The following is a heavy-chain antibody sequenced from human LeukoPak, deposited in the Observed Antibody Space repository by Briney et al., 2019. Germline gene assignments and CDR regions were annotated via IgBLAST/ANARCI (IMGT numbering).Heavy chain of an antibody. CDR1: GGTFSSYA. Sequence: SVKVSCKASGGTFSSYAINWVRQAPGQGLEWVGRIIPIFGTANYSQKFQGRVTITTDESTSTAYMELSSLRSEDTAVYYCARGVSGYQGYYNMDVWDKGTTVTVSS. D-gene: IGHD3-22*01. V-gene: IGHV1-69*05. CDR2: IIPIFGTA. CDR3: ARGVSGYQGYYNMDV. J-gene: IGHJ6*03.